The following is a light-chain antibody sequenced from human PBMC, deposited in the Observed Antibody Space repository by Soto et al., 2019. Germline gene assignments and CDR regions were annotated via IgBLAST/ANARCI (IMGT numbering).Light chain of an antibody. CDR2: EVT. CDR3: SSYTISNTLPFV. CDR1: SSDVGGYNY. Sequence: QSVLTQPASVSGSPGQSFTISCTGTSSDVGGYNYVSWYQQYPGKAPKLMIYEVTNRPSGVSNRFSGSKSGNTASLTISGLQAEDEADYYCSSYTISNTLPFVFGTGTKVTVL. J-gene: IGLJ1*01. V-gene: IGLV2-14*01.